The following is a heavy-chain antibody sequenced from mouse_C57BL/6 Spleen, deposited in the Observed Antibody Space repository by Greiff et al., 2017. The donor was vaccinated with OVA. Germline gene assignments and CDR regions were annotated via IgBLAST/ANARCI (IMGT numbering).Heavy chain of an antibody. CDR3: ARSGAVVAPFDY. Sequence: EVQRVESGGGLVKPGGSLKLSCAASGFTFSDYGMHWVRRAPEKGLEWVTYISSDSSTIYYADTVKGRFTISRDNAKNILFLQMTSLRSEDTSMYYCARSGAVVAPFDYWGQGTTLTVSS. J-gene: IGHJ2*01. D-gene: IGHD1-1*01. CDR1: GFTFSDYG. V-gene: IGHV5-17*01. CDR2: ISSDSSTI.